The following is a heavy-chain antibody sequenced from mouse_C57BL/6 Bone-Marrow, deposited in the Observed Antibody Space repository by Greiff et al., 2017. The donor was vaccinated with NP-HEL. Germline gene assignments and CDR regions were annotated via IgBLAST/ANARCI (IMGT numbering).Heavy chain of an antibody. D-gene: IGHD4-1*01. CDR1: GFSLTSYG. J-gene: IGHJ4*01. CDR2: IWRGGST. V-gene: IGHV2-5*01. CDR3: AKNYGGWDGGAMDY. Sequence: QVQLKESGPGLVQPSQSLSITCTVSGFSLTSYGVHWVRQSPGKGLEWLGVIWRGGSTDYNAAFMSRLSITKDNSKSQVFFKMNSLQADDTAIYYCAKNYGGWDGGAMDYWGQGTSVTVSS.